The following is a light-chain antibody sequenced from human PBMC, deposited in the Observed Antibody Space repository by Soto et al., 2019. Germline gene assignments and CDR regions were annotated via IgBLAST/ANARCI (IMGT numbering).Light chain of an antibody. CDR3: QQYFNSPLT. CDR1: RSVSSNY. Sequence: EVVLTQSPGTLSLSPGESATLSCTASRSVSSNYLAWDQQKPGQAPRLLINGVSTRATGIPDRFSGSGSGTDFSLTISRLEPEDVALYYCQQYFNSPLTFGGGTKVDIK. V-gene: IGKV3-20*01. J-gene: IGKJ4*01. CDR2: GVS.